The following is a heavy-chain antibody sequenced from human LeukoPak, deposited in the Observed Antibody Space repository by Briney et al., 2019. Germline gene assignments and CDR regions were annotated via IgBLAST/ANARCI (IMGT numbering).Heavy chain of an antibody. CDR2: LYSDGNT. D-gene: IGHD1-14*01. CDR1: GFTVIAND. V-gene: IGHV3-53*01. J-gene: IGHJ4*02. CDR3: ARGVEPLAANTLAY. Sequence: PGGALRVSSAPPGFTVIANDVTWVCPGPRKGREWGSVLYSDGNTKYADSVQGRSTISREHSTNTLYLEMNSLSPDDTAVYYCARGVEPLAANTLAYWGQGTLVTVSS.